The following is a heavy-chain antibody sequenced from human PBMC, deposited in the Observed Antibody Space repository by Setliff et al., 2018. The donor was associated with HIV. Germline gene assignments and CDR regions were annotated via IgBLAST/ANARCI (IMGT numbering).Heavy chain of an antibody. CDR3: ARDPHIAVAGIDY. J-gene: IGHJ4*02. V-gene: IGHV3-23*01. D-gene: IGHD6-19*01. CDR2: ISGSGGIT. Sequence: LSLTCTVSGGSISTNSYYWGWIRQSPGKGLEWVSGISGSGGITYYADSVKGRFIVSRDNSKNTLYLQMNSLRAEDTAVYYCARDPHIAVAGIDYWGQGTLVTVSS. CDR1: GGSISTNSYY.